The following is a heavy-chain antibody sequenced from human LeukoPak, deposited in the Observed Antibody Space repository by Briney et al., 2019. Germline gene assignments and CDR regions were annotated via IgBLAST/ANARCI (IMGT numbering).Heavy chain of an antibody. CDR1: GFTFSSYA. J-gene: IGHJ3*02. V-gene: IGHV3-23*01. CDR2: ISGSGGST. D-gene: IGHD6-19*01. Sequence: QPGGSLRLSCAASGFTFSSYAMSWVRQAPGKGLEWVSAISGSGGSTYYADSVKGRFTISRDNSKNTLYLQMNSLRAEDTAVYYCAKEDWIAVAGTEIGIDALDIWGQGTMVTVSS. CDR3: AKEDWIAVAGTEIGIDALDI.